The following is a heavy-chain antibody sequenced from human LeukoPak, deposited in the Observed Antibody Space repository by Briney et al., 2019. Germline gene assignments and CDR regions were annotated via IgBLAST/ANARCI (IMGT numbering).Heavy chain of an antibody. V-gene: IGHV3-48*03. J-gene: IGHJ6*02. CDR1: GFTFSSYE. CDR3: ARRAGGVDV. Sequence: RGSLRLSCAASGFTFSSYEMNSVRQAPGKGLERISYIKSSGSAMYYADSVKGRFTISRDNAKNSLYLQMDSLRAEDTAVYYCARRAGGVDVWGQGTTVTVSS. CDR2: IKSSGSAM.